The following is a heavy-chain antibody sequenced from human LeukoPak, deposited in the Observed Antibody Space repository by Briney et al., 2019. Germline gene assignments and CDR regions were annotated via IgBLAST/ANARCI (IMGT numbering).Heavy chain of an antibody. CDR3: ARAGNCGSLDY. CDR2: VNPNSGDT. J-gene: IGHJ4*02. D-gene: IGHD1-26*01. Sequence: ASVKVSCKASGYTFTGYYMHWVRQAPGQGLEWMGWVNPNSGDTNSAQKFQNRVTMTRDTSISTAYMELSRLRSDDTAVYYCARAGNCGSLDYWGQGTLVTVSS. V-gene: IGHV1-2*02. CDR1: GYTFTGYY.